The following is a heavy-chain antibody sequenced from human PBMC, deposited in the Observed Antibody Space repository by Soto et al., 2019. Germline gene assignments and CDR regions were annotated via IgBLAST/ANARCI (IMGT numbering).Heavy chain of an antibody. J-gene: IGHJ4*02. CDR2: IYFSGST. CDR1: GDSMNPYY. CDR3: ARAWAVTGSHRGD. Sequence: QVQLQESGPGLVKPSETLSLTCTVSGDSMNPYYCSWIRQPPGKGLEWIGYIYFSGSTNFNPSLKSRVTLSLDTSKRQFFLKLTSVTAADTAVYYCARAWAVTGSHRGDWGRGTLVTVSS. D-gene: IGHD6-19*01. V-gene: IGHV4-59*01.